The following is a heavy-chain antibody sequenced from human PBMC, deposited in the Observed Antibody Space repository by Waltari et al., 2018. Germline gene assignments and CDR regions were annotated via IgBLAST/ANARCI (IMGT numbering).Heavy chain of an antibody. V-gene: IGHV3-9*01. CDR2: ISWNGENV. CDR3: ARKIRTYYVVAFDL. CDR1: GFTFVDHA. D-gene: IGHD1-26*01. J-gene: IGHJ3*01. Sequence: EEQLVESGVGLVQPGRSLRLSCAASGFTFVDHAMHWVRQAPGKGLEWVSSISWNGENVAYADSVKGRYTISRDNAKKSLFLQMNSVRPEDTALYYCARKIRTYYVVAFDLWGQGTMVLVSS.